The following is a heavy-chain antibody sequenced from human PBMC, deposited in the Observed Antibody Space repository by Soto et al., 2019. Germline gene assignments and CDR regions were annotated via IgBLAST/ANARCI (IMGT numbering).Heavy chain of an antibody. Sequence: SETLFLTCAVSGYSISSSNWWGWIRQPPGKGLEWIGYIYYSGTTYYNPSLKSRVTMSVDTSKNQFSLKLTSVTAVDTAVYYCARREIQGPIDYWGQGTLVTVSS. CDR1: GYSISSSNW. V-gene: IGHV4-28*01. D-gene: IGHD1-26*01. CDR2: IYYSGTT. CDR3: ARREIQGPIDY. J-gene: IGHJ4*02.